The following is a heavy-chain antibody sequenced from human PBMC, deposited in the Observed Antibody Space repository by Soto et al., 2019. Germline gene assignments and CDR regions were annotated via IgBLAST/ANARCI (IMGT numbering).Heavy chain of an antibody. Sequence: PGESLKISCKASGYSFTSYWISWVRQMPGKGLEWMGRIDPSDSYIEYTPSFQGHVTMSADKSIITAYLQWSSLKASDTATYYCARGGPQVVHNWVDPWGQGTLVTVSS. CDR3: ARGGPQVVHNWVDP. CDR1: GYSFTSYW. D-gene: IGHD2-15*01. V-gene: IGHV5-10-1*01. CDR2: IDPSDSYI. J-gene: IGHJ5*02.